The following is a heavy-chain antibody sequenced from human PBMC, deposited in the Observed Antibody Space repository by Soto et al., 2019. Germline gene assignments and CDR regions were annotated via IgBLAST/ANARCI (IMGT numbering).Heavy chain of an antibody. CDR2: LIPIFGTT. CDR1: GDTFTRYG. Sequence: QVQLVQSGAEVKKPGSSVKVSCKASGDTFTRYGVSWVRQAPGQGLEWMGGLIPIFGTTNYALKFQDRVTISADESTSLHYAELSSMRSADPAVESGASRQYRLSLHCSYSFSLEVWGQGTTVNVSS. D-gene: IGHD2-15*01. J-gene: IGHJ6*02. CDR3: ASRQYRLSLHCSYSFSLEV. V-gene: IGHV1-69*01.